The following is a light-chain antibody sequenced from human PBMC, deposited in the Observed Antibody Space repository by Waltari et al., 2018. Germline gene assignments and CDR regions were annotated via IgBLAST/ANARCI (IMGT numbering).Light chain of an antibody. V-gene: IGKV1-39*01. CDR3: QQSYSAPWT. CDR2: GAS. Sequence: DIQMTQSPSSLSASVGDRVTITCRASQGILEYVNWYQQKPGKAPKLLIYGASSLQSGVPSRFSGSGSGTDFTLTISSLQPDDFATYFCQQSYSAPWTFGQGTKVEIK. J-gene: IGKJ1*01. CDR1: QGILEY.